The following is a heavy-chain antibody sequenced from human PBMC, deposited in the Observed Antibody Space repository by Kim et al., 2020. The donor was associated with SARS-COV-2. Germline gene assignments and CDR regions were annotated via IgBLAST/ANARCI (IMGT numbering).Heavy chain of an antibody. D-gene: IGHD6-6*01. Sequence: GESLKISCKGSGYSFTSYWISWVRQMPGKGLEWMGRIDPSDSYTNYSPSFQGHVTISADKSISTAYLQWSSLKASDTAMYYCARHFLYSSSSHTSIDYWGQGTLVTVSS. CDR1: GYSFTSYW. J-gene: IGHJ4*02. V-gene: IGHV5-10-1*01. CDR2: IDPSDSYT. CDR3: ARHFLYSSSSHTSIDY.